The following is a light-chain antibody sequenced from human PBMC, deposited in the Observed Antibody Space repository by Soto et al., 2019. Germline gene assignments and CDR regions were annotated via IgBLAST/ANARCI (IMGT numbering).Light chain of an antibody. Sequence: VLTQSPGTLYLSPGQRATLSCRASQSISSSFLAWYQQKPGQAPRLLIYGASSRATGIPDRFSGSGSGTDFTLTISRLEPEDFAVYYCQQCGSSPETFGQGTKVDIK. J-gene: IGKJ1*01. CDR3: QQCGSSPET. CDR2: GAS. V-gene: IGKV3-20*01. CDR1: QSISSSF.